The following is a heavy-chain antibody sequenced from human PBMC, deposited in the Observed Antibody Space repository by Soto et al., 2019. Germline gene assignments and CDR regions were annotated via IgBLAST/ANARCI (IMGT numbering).Heavy chain of an antibody. CDR2: IWYDGSNK. D-gene: IGHD6-19*01. CDR3: AIDTNGYSSGWYYFDY. Sequence: QVQLVESGGGVVQPGRSLRLSCAASGFTFSSYGMHWVRQAPGKGLEWVAVIWYDGSNKYYADSVKGRFTISRDNSKNTLYLQMNSLRAEDTAVYYCAIDTNGYSSGWYYFDYWGQGTLVTVSS. J-gene: IGHJ4*02. CDR1: GFTFSSYG. V-gene: IGHV3-33*01.